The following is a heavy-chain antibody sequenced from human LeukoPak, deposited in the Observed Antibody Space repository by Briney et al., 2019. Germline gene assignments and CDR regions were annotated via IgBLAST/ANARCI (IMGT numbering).Heavy chain of an antibody. CDR1: GYTFTSYY. CDR2: INCNSGGT. CDR3: ARDLTIVGGVSDPRIRGH. Sequence: ASVKVSCKASGYTFTSYYMHWVQQAPGQGLEWMGWINCNSGGTKYAQKFQGRVSMSRDTSISTAYLELSRLRSDDTAVYYCARDLTIVGGVSDPRIRGHWGQGTLVTVSS. V-gene: IGHV1-2*02. J-gene: IGHJ4*02. D-gene: IGHD3-3*01.